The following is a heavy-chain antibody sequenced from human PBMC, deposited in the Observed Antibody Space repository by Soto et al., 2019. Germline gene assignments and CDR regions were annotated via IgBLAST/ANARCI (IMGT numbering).Heavy chain of an antibody. CDR3: ARDVVRPARYYYGMDV. Sequence: SVKVSCKASGGTFSSYAISWVRQAPGQGLEWMGGIIPIFGTANYAQKFQGRVTITADESTSTAYMELSSLRSEDTAVYYCARDVVRPARYYYGMDVWGQGTTVTVSS. CDR2: IIPIFGTA. J-gene: IGHJ6*02. D-gene: IGHD6-6*01. CDR1: GGTFSSYA. V-gene: IGHV1-69*13.